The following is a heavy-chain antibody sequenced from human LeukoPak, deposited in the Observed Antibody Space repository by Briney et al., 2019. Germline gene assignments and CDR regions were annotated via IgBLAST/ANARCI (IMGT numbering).Heavy chain of an antibody. CDR1: GGSFTSGGYY. CDR3: ARDKVTVTGNWFDS. CDR2: IYYTGST. V-gene: IGHV4-31*03. D-gene: IGHD4-17*01. Sequence: SETLSLTCTVSGGSFTSGGYYWSWIRQPPGKGLEWMGYIYYTGSTHYNPSLKSRISMSVDTSKRQFSLNLMSVTGADTAIYYCARDKVTVTGNWFDSWGQGTLVAVSS. J-gene: IGHJ5*01.